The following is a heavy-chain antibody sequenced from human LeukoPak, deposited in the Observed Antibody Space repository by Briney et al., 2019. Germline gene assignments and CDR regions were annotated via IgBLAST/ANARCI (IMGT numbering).Heavy chain of an antibody. CDR1: GFTFNYYA. Sequence: GGSLRLSCAASGFTFNYYALHWVRQAPGKGLEWVAVISVDGGQTSYADSVKGRFTVSRDNSKNTLNLQMHSLRAEDTAVYFCARGDNYLYEYSYYDMDVWGRVTTVTVSS. D-gene: IGHD1-1*01. CDR2: ISVDGGQT. V-gene: IGHV3-30*04. CDR3: ARGDNYLYEYSYYDMDV. J-gene: IGHJ6*03.